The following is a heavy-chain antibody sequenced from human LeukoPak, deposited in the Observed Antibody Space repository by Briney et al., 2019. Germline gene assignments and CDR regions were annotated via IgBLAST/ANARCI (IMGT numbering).Heavy chain of an antibody. CDR3: ARGVVGAPEYFQH. D-gene: IGHD1-26*01. Sequence: PSETLSLTCTVSGASIGSYYWSWIRQPPGKGLEWIGYIYYSGSTNYNPSLKSRVTISVDTSKNQFSLKLSSVTAADTAVYYCARGVVGAPEYFQHWGQGTLVTVSS. CDR2: IYYSGST. J-gene: IGHJ1*01. CDR1: GASIGSYY. V-gene: IGHV4-59*01.